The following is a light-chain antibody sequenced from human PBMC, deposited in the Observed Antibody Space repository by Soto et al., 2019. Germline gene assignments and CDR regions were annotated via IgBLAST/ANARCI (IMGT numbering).Light chain of an antibody. J-gene: IGKJ3*01. CDR2: GAS. Sequence: DIQLTQSPSFLSASVGDRVTITCRASQDIRSYLAWYQQKPGKAPNLLIFGASSLQSGVPSRFSGSGSGTEFTLTISSLQPEDFATYYCQQLNSYSIVTFGPGTKVDI. V-gene: IGKV1-9*01. CDR1: QDIRSY. CDR3: QQLNSYSIVT.